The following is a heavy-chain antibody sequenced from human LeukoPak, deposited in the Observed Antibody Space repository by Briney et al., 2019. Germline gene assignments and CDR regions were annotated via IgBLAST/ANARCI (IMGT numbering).Heavy chain of an antibody. CDR3: ARVGSGGAWFDF. Sequence: SSETLSLTCTVSGGSISNYYWSWIRQPPGKGLEWIGYIFFSGTTNYNPSLKSRVTISVDTSKNQFSLKMTSVTAADTAVYFCARVGSGGAWFDFWGQGTLVTVSS. CDR1: GGSISNYY. CDR2: IFFSGTT. D-gene: IGHD6-19*01. V-gene: IGHV4-59*01. J-gene: IGHJ4*02.